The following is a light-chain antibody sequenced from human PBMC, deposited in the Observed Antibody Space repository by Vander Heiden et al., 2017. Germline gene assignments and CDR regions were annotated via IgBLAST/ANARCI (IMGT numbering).Light chain of an antibody. J-gene: IGLJ3*02. V-gene: IGLV1-40*01. CDR3: QSYDSSLSGSRV. Sequence: QSVLTQPPSVSGAPGQRVTISCTGSSSNIGAGYDVHWYQQRPATAPKLLIYGNSNRPSGVPDRFSGSKSGTSASLAITGLQAEDEADYYCQSYDSSLSGSRVFGGGTKLTVL. CDR1: SSNIGAGYD. CDR2: GNS.